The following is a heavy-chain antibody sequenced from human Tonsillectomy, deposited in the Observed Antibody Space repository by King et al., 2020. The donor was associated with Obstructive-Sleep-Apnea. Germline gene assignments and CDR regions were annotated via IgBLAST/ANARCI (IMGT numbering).Heavy chain of an antibody. CDR1: GYSFTSYW. V-gene: IGHV5-51*01. CDR2: IYPGDSDT. CDR3: ARQRITMVRGVIDAFDI. D-gene: IGHD3-10*01. J-gene: IGHJ3*02. Sequence: VQLVESGAEVKKPGESLKISCKGSGYSFTSYWIGWVRQMPGNGLEWMGIIYPGDSDTRYSPSFQGQVTISADKSISTAYLQWSSLKASDTAMYYCARQRITMVRGVIDAFDIWGQGTMVTVSS.